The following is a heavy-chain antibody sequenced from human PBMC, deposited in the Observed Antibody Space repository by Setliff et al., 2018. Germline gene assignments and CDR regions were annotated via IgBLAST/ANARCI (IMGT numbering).Heavy chain of an antibody. Sequence: ASVKVSCKASGYTFISYALHWVRQAPGQRLQWMGWINPASGNTTIYAEKFQGRVTITADERTTTGYMELSSLRSDDTAVYYCAILTKEGNYWGQGTRVTVSS. CDR3: AILTKEGNY. CDR2: INPASGNT. J-gene: IGHJ4*02. CDR1: GYTFISYA. V-gene: IGHV1-3*01. D-gene: IGHD3-3*01.